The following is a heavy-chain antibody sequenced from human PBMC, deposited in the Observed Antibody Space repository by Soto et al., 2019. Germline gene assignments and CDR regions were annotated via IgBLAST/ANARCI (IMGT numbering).Heavy chain of an antibody. Sequence: QVQLVQSGAEVKKPGSSVKVSCKASGCTFSSYAISWVRQAPGQGLEWMGGIIPIFGTANYAQKFQGRVTITADESTSKAYMELSSLRSEDTAVYYCARDPGVSAAGTGDAFDIWGQGTMVTVSS. CDR1: GCTFSSYA. D-gene: IGHD6-13*01. CDR3: ARDPGVSAAGTGDAFDI. CDR2: IIPIFGTA. J-gene: IGHJ3*02. V-gene: IGHV1-69*01.